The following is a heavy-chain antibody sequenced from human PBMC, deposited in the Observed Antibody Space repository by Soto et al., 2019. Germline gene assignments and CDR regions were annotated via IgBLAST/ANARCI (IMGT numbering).Heavy chain of an antibody. CDR1: GGSISSSSYY. V-gene: IGHV4-61*01. CDR2: IYYSGST. J-gene: IGHJ6*03. CDR3: ARAESRIFGVVIDYMDV. Sequence: SETLSLTCTVSGGSISSSSYYWSWIRQPPGKGLEWIGYIYYSGSTNYNPSLKSRVTISVDTSKNQFSLKLSSVTAADTAVYYCARAESRIFGVVIDYMDVWGKGTTVTVSS. D-gene: IGHD3-3*02.